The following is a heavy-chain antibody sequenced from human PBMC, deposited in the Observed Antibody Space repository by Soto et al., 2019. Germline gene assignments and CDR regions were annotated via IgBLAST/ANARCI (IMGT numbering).Heavy chain of an antibody. CDR3: AKDWIAVATGAFDI. Sequence: GGSLRLSCAASGFTFDDYAMHWVRQAPGKGLEWVSGISWNSGSIGYADSVKGRFTISRDNAKNSLYLQMNSLRAEDTALYYCAKDWIAVATGAFDIWGQGTMVTVSS. V-gene: IGHV3-9*01. CDR2: ISWNSGSI. J-gene: IGHJ3*02. CDR1: GFTFDDYA. D-gene: IGHD6-19*01.